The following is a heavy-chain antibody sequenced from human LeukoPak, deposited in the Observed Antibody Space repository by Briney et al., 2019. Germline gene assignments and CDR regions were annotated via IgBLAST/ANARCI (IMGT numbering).Heavy chain of an antibody. V-gene: IGHV3-7*01. CDR1: GFAFSSSW. Sequence: GESLRLSCAASGFAFSSSWMSWVRQAPGKGLEWVANIRRDGSVEYYVDSVKGRFGISRDNAKNSLYLQMNSLRAEDTAVYYCASHGSGTYGGPFDYWGQGTLVTVSS. D-gene: IGHD3-10*01. CDR3: ASHGSGTYGGPFDY. J-gene: IGHJ4*02. CDR2: IRRDGSVE.